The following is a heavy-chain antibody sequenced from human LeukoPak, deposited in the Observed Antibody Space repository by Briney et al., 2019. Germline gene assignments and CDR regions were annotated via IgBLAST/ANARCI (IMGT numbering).Heavy chain of an antibody. Sequence: GGSLRLSCAASGFTFSSYAMSWVRQAPGKGLEWVSAISSSGGSTYYADSVKGRFTISRDNSKNTLYLQMNSLRAEDTAVYYCAKGTMITFGGVIALGYWGQGTLVTVSS. V-gene: IGHV3-23*01. CDR2: ISSSGGST. J-gene: IGHJ4*02. CDR3: AKGTMITFGGVIALGY. D-gene: IGHD3-16*02. CDR1: GFTFSSYA.